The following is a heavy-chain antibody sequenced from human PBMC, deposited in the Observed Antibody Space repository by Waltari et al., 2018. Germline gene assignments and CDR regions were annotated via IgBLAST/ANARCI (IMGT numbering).Heavy chain of an antibody. CDR1: GLTFSSHW. CDR3: VSGESGFAI. D-gene: IGHD3-3*01. CDR2: INGDGRST. V-gene: IGHV3-74*01. Sequence: EVQVVESGGGLVQPGGSLRLSCAASGLTFSSHWMHCVRQAPGKGLVWVSRINGDGRSTSYADSVKGRFTISRDNAKNTVYLQMDSLRAEDTAVYYCVSGESGFAIRGQGSLVTVSS. J-gene: IGHJ4*02.